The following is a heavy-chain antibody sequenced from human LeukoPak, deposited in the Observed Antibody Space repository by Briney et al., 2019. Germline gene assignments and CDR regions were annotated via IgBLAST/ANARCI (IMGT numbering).Heavy chain of an antibody. D-gene: IGHD3-22*01. J-gene: IGHJ4*02. V-gene: IGHV1-8*03. Sequence: ASVKVSCKASGYTFTSYDINWVRQATGQGLEWMGWMNPNSGNTGYAQKFQGRVTITRNTSVSTAYMELSSLRSEDTAVYYCARDESSSAMIVVWGQGTLVTVSS. CDR3: ARDESSSAMIVV. CDR1: GYTFTSYD. CDR2: MNPNSGNT.